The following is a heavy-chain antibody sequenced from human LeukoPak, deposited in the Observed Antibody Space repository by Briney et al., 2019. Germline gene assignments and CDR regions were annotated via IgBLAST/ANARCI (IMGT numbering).Heavy chain of an antibody. CDR1: GFTFSSYA. D-gene: IGHD1-26*01. CDR3: AKDMFEYSGSYYFDY. J-gene: IGHJ4*02. V-gene: IGHV3-9*01. CDR2: ISWNSGSI. Sequence: GGSLRLSCAASGFTFSSYAMHWVRQAPGKGLEWVSGISWNSGSIGYADSVKGRFTISRDNAKNSLYLQMNSLRAEDTALYYCAKDMFEYSGSYYFDYWGQGTLVTVSS.